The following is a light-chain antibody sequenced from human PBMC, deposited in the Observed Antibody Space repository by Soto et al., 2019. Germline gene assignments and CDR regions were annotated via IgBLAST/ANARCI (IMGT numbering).Light chain of an antibody. CDR3: QKYGSSPLT. CDR1: QSVSSSY. V-gene: IGKV3-20*01. J-gene: IGKJ4*01. Sequence: ENVLTQSPGTLSSSPGERATLSCRASQSVSSSYLAWYQQKPGQAPTLLIYGASSRATSIPDRFSNSGSGTDFTLTISRLEPEDFAVYYCQKYGSSPLTFGGVTKVDIK. CDR2: GAS.